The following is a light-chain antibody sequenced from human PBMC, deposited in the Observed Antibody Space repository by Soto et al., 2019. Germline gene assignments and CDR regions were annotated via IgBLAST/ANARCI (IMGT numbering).Light chain of an antibody. Sequence: IVLPQFPGTLSLSPGARATLSCRASQSVSSSYLAWYQQKPGQAPRLLIYGASSRATGIPDRFSGSGSGTDFTLTISRLEPEDFAVYYCQQYGSSRWTFGQGTKVDIK. CDR3: QQYGSSRWT. CDR1: QSVSSSY. CDR2: GAS. J-gene: IGKJ1*01. V-gene: IGKV3-20*01.